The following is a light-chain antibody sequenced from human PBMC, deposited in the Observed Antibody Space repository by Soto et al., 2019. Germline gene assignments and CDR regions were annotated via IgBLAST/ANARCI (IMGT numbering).Light chain of an antibody. CDR3: HQYHSPPQT. J-gene: IGKJ2*01. CDR1: QTMTRAY. CDR2: AAS. Sequence: EIVLMQSPGTLSLSPGERATLSCRASQTMTRAYQAWYQQKPGQAPRLLIYAASNRATGIPDKFSGSGSGTDFSLTISRLEPEDSAVYYCHQYHSPPQTFGQGTKVEIK. V-gene: IGKV3-20*01.